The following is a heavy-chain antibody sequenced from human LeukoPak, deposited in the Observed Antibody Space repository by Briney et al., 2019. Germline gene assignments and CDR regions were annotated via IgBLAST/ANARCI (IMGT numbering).Heavy chain of an antibody. Sequence: SQTLSLTCTVSGGSISSGGYYWSWIRQHPGKGLEWIGCIYYSGSTYYNPSLKSRVTISVDTSKNQFSLKLSSVTAADTAVYYCARILIVVVPAATGGFDPWGQGTLVTVSS. J-gene: IGHJ5*02. CDR3: ARILIVVVPAATGGFDP. V-gene: IGHV4-31*03. CDR2: IYYSGST. CDR1: GGSISSGGYY. D-gene: IGHD2-2*01.